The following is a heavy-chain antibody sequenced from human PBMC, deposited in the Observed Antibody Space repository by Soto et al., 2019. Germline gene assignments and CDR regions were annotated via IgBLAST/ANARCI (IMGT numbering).Heavy chain of an antibody. D-gene: IGHD2-2*01. Sequence: PSETLSLTCTVSGGSISSGGYYWSWIRQHPGKGLEWIGYIYYSGSTYYNPSLKSRVTISVDTSKNQFSLKLSSVTAADTAVYYCARDLVVPAAGGAFDIWGQGTMVTV. CDR2: IYYSGST. V-gene: IGHV4-31*03. CDR3: ARDLVVPAAGGAFDI. CDR1: GGSISSGGYY. J-gene: IGHJ3*02.